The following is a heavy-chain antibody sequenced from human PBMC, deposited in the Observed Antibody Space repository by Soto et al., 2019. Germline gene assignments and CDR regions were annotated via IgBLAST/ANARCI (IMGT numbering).Heavy chain of an antibody. CDR1: GYTFTSYA. Sequence: SVKVSCKASGYTFTSYAMHWVRQAPGQGLEWMGGIIPIFGTADYAQKFQGRVTITADESTGTAYMELSSLRSEDTAVYYCASVETQRYYYGMDVWGQGTTVTVSS. V-gene: IGHV1-69*13. CDR2: IIPIFGTA. D-gene: IGHD2-15*01. J-gene: IGHJ6*02. CDR3: ASVETQRYYYGMDV.